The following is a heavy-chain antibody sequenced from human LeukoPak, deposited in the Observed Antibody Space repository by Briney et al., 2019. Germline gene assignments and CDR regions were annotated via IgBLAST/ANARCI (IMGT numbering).Heavy chain of an antibody. CDR1: GYTFTGYY. Sequence: ASVKVSCKASGYTFTGYYMHWVRQAPGQGLEWMGWINPNSGGTNYAQKFQGRVTMTRDTSISTAYMELSRLRSDDTAVYYCARVRIAARSSFDAFDIWGQGTMVTVSS. D-gene: IGHD6-6*01. J-gene: IGHJ3*02. V-gene: IGHV1-2*02. CDR2: INPNSGGT. CDR3: ARVRIAARSSFDAFDI.